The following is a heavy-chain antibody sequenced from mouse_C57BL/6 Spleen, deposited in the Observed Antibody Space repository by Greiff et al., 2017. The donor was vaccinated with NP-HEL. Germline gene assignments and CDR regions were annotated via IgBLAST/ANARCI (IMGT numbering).Heavy chain of an antibody. D-gene: IGHD1-1*01. CDR1: GYAFSSSW. V-gene: IGHV1-82*01. Sequence: VQLQQSGPELVKPGASVKISCKASGYAFSSSWMNWVKQRPGKGLEWIGRIYPGDGDTNYNGKFKGKATLTAYKSSSTAYMQLSSLTSEDSAVYFCANYYGSSSYYFDYWGQGTTLTVSS. J-gene: IGHJ2*01. CDR3: ANYYGSSSYYFDY. CDR2: IYPGDGDT.